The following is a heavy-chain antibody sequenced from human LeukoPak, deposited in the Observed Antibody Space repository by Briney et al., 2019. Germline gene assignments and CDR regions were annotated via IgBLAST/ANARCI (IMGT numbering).Heavy chain of an antibody. D-gene: IGHD4-11*01. CDR1: GGSISGGY. CDR2: VYTSGST. CDR3: AESYFDYSTYYSYYFNL. J-gene: IGHJ4*02. Sequence: SETLSLTCTVSGGSISGGYWSWIRQPPGRGLEWIGYVYTSGSTNYNPSLKSRVTISVDTSKSHFALKLSSVPAADTAVYYCAESYFDYSTYYSYYFNLWGQGALVTVSS. V-gene: IGHV4-4*09.